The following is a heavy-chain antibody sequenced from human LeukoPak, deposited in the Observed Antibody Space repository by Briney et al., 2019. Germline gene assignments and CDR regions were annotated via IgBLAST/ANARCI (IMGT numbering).Heavy chain of an antibody. V-gene: IGHV4-59*12. D-gene: IGHD1-26*01. J-gene: IGHJ4*02. CDR3: ARIVSGPLPFDY. CDR1: GVSISSYY. Sequence: RASETLSLTCTVSGVSISSYYWSWIRQSPGKGLEWIGYIYYSGSTNYNPSLKSRVTISVDTSKNQFSLKLSSVTAADTAVYYCARIVSGPLPFDYWGQGTLVTVSS. CDR2: IYYSGST.